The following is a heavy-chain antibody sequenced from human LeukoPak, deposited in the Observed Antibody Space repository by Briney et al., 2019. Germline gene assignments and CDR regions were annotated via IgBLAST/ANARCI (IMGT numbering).Heavy chain of an antibody. J-gene: IGHJ3*02. CDR1: GFTFSSSA. D-gene: IGHD6-13*01. CDR2: IQFDGIKK. CDR3: AQKSTGTFDI. Sequence: GGSLRLSCAASGFTFSSSAMHWVRQAPGNGLEWVAYIQFDGIKKFYSDSVKGRFTISRDNSKNTLFLQMSSLTTEDTAVYYCAQKSTGTFDIWGQGTMVTVSP. V-gene: IGHV3-30*02.